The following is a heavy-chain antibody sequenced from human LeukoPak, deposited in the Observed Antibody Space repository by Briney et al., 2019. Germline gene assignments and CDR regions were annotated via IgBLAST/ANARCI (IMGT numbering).Heavy chain of an antibody. Sequence: TGGTLRLSCAASGFTFDDYGMSWVRQAPGKGLEWVSGISWNGGSTGYADSVKGRFTISRDNAKNSLYLQMNSLRAEDTALYHCARDNSDYGDYSDYWGQGTLVTVSS. CDR3: ARDNSDYGDYSDY. J-gene: IGHJ4*02. CDR1: GFTFDDYG. D-gene: IGHD4-17*01. V-gene: IGHV3-20*01. CDR2: ISWNGGST.